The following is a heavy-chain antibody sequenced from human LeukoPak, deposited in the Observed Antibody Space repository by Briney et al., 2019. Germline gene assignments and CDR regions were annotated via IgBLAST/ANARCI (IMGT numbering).Heavy chain of an antibody. Sequence: SQTLSLTCTVSGGSISSGGYYWSWIRQHPGKGLEWIGYIYYSGSTYYNPSLKSRVTISVDTSKNQFSLKLSSVTAADTAVYYCAREVDSGSSGCFDYWGQGTLVTVSS. CDR2: IYYSGST. D-gene: IGHD6-19*01. J-gene: IGHJ4*02. CDR1: GGSISSGGYY. V-gene: IGHV4-31*03. CDR3: AREVDSGSSGCFDY.